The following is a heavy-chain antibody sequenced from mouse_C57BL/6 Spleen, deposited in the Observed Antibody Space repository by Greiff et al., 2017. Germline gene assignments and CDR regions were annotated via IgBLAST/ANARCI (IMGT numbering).Heavy chain of an antibody. CDR1: GYAFSSSW. V-gene: IGHV1-82*01. Sequence: VKLMESGPELVKPGASVKISCKASGYAFSSSWMNWVKQRPGKGLEWIGRIYPGDGDTNYNGKFKGKATLTADKSSSTAYMQLSSLTSEDSAVYFCARSSYGSSYDYWGQGTTLTVSS. J-gene: IGHJ2*01. D-gene: IGHD1-1*01. CDR3: ARSSYGSSYDY. CDR2: IYPGDGDT.